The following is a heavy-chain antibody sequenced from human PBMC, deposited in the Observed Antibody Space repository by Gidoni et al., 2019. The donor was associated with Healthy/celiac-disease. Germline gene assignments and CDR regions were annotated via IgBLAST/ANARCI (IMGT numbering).Heavy chain of an antibody. Sequence: EVQLVQSGAEVKKPGESLKISCKGSGYSFTSYWIGWVRQMPGKGLEWMGIIYPGDSDTRYSPSFQGQVTISADKSISTAYLQWSSLKASDTAMYYCARRDCGGDCYSEGDALDIWGQGTMVTVSS. V-gene: IGHV5-51*03. CDR3: ARRDCGGDCYSEGDALDI. CDR2: IYPGDSDT. CDR1: GYSFTSYW. J-gene: IGHJ3*02. D-gene: IGHD2-21*01.